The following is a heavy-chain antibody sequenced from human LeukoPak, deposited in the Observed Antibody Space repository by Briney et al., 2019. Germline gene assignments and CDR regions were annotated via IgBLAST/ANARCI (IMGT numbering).Heavy chain of an antibody. D-gene: IGHD6-13*01. Sequence: GGSLRLSCAASGFTLSSYGMHWVRQAPGKGLEWVAVISYDGSNKYYADSVKGRFTISRDNSKNTLYLQMNSLRAEDTAVYYCAKDIGSSWYLDYWGQGTLVTVSS. CDR2: ISYDGSNK. CDR3: AKDIGSSWYLDY. CDR1: GFTLSSYG. J-gene: IGHJ4*02. V-gene: IGHV3-30*18.